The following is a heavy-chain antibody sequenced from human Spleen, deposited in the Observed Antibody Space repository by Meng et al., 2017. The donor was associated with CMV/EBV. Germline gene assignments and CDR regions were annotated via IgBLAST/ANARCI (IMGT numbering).Heavy chain of an antibody. Sequence: GESLKISCAASGFSVRSNYLSWVRQAPGKGLEWVPVIYSDGATYYADSVRGRFTISRDSPRNTVFLQMNSLRVDDTAVYYCARDLKDATGEDYFVSWGQGTLVTVSS. CDR2: IYSDGAT. V-gene: IGHV3-53*01. CDR3: ARDLKDATGEDYFVS. J-gene: IGHJ4*02. D-gene: IGHD7-27*01. CDR1: GFSVRSNY.